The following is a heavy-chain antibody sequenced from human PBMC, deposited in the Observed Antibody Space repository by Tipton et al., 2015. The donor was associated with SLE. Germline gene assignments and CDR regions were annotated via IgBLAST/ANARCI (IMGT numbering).Heavy chain of an antibody. J-gene: IGHJ4*02. CDR3: TIGQGWLPDY. CDR2: VYYSGST. V-gene: IGHV4-59*01. CDR1: GGSISNYY. Sequence: TLSLTCSVSGGSISNYYWSWIRQPPGKGLEWIGYVYYSGSTNYSPSLKSRVTISVDTPKNQLSLKLSSVTAADTAIYYCTIGQGWLPDYWGQGTLVIVSS. D-gene: IGHD5-24*01.